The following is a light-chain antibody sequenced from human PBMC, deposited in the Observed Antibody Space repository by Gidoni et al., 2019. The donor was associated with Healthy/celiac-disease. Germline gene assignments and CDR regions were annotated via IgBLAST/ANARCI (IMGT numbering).Light chain of an antibody. V-gene: IGKV3-15*01. CDR2: SAS. J-gene: IGKJ4*01. CDR3: QQYNNGPPLT. CDR1: QSVSSN. Sequence: EIVMTQSPATLSVSPGERATLSCRASQSVSSNLAWYQQKTGQAPRLLIYSASTRATGIPARFSGSGSGTEFTLTISSLQSEDFAVYYCQQYNNGPPLTFGGXTKVEIK.